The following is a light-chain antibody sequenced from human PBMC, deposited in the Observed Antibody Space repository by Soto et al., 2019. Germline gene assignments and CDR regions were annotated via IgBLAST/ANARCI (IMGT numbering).Light chain of an antibody. J-gene: IGLJ2*01. CDR3: QSFDSSLSGVV. CDR2: GNI. Sequence: QSVLTQPPSVSGAPGQRVTISCTGSSSNIGAGYEVHWYQQLPGTAPTLLIHGNINPPSGVPDRFSGSKSDTSASLAITGLQAEDEAEYYCQSFDSSLSGVVFGGGTKLTVL. V-gene: IGLV1-40*01. CDR1: SSNIGAGYE.